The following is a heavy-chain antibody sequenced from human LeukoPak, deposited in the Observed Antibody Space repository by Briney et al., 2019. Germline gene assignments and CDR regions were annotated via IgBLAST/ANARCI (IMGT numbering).Heavy chain of an antibody. CDR2: IYSGGST. Sequence: GGSLRLSCAASGFTVSSNYMSWVRQAPGKELEWVSVIYSGGSTYYADSVKGRFTISRDNSKNTLYLQMNSLRAEDTAVYYCASGSGSYRTPYYYMDVWGTGTTVTVSS. J-gene: IGHJ6*03. CDR1: GFTVSSNY. D-gene: IGHD3-10*01. CDR3: ASGSGSYRTPYYYMDV. V-gene: IGHV3-53*01.